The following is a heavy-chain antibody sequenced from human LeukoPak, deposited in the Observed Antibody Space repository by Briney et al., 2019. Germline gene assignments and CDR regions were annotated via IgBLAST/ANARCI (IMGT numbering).Heavy chain of an antibody. J-gene: IGHJ3*02. CDR2: IKTSGST. Sequence: SETLSLTCTVSGGSISIYHWSWIRQPAGKGLEWIGRIKTSGSTNYNPSLKSRVTMSVDTSKNQFSPKLSSVTAADTAIYYCARDEPDSSSWYGDAFDIWGQGTMVTVSS. D-gene: IGHD6-13*01. V-gene: IGHV4-4*07. CDR1: GGSISIYH. CDR3: ARDEPDSSSWYGDAFDI.